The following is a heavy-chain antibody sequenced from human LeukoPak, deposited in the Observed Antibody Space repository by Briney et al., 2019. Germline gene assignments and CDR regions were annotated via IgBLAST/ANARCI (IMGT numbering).Heavy chain of an antibody. CDR2: INPSGGST. V-gene: IGHV1-46*01. Sequence: ASVKVSCKASGYILSSYNMHWVRQAPGQGLEWLGIINPSGGSTSYAQKFQGRVTMTRDMSTSTVYMELSSLRSEDTAVYYCARQITIFGVVRFGWFDPWGQGTLVTVSS. CDR1: GYILSSYN. D-gene: IGHD3-3*01. J-gene: IGHJ5*02. CDR3: ARQITIFGVVRFGWFDP.